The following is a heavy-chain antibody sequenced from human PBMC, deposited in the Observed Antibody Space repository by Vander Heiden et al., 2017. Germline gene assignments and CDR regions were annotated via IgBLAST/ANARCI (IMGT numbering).Heavy chain of an antibody. CDR2: ISYDGSNK. Sequence: QGQLVESGGGVVQPGRSLRLSCAASGFPFSSYGMHWVRQAPGKGLEWVAVISYDGSNKYYADSVKGRFTISRDNSKNTLYLQMNSLRAEDTAVYYCAKARAAAGPYYYYGMDVWGQGTTVTVSS. J-gene: IGHJ6*02. D-gene: IGHD6-13*01. CDR1: GFPFSSYG. CDR3: AKARAAAGPYYYYGMDV. V-gene: IGHV3-30*18.